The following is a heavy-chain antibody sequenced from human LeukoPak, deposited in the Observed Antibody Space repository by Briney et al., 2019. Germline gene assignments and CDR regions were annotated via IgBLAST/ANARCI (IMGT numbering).Heavy chain of an antibody. D-gene: IGHD6-13*01. CDR2: IYYSGST. Sequence: SETLSLTCTVSVGSISSYHWSWIRQPPGKGLEWIGYIYYSGSTNYNPSLKTRVTISVDTSKNQFSLKLRSVTAADTAVYYCARGSRKSIAAAGTFGFGGSDFDYWGQGTLVTVSS. CDR3: ARGSRKSIAAAGTFGFGGSDFDY. J-gene: IGHJ4*02. V-gene: IGHV4-59*01. CDR1: VGSISSYH.